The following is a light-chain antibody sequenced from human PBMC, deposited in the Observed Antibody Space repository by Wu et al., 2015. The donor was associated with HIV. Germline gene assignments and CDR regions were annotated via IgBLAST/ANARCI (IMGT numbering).Light chain of an antibody. V-gene: IGKV1-39*01. CDR3: QQSYYTPWT. CDR2: AAS. J-gene: IGKJ1*01. Sequence: DIHMTHSPPSLSASVGDRVTITCRASQNIGNYLNWYQQKPGKAPKLLIYAASSLHSGAPSRFSGSESGAHFTLTINSLQLEDFATYYCQQSYYTPWTFGQGTTVEIK. CDR1: QNIGNY.